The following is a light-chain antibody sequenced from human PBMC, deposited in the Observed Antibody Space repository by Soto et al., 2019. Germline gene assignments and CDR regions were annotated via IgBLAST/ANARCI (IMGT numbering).Light chain of an antibody. CDR1: SSNIGAGYD. V-gene: IGLV1-40*01. CDR2: GNS. CDR3: QSYDSSLSGWV. J-gene: IGLJ3*02. Sequence: QSVLTQPPSVSGAPGQRVTISCTGSSSNIGAGYDVHWYQQLPGTAPKFLIYGNSNRPSGVPDRFSGSKSGTSASLAITGLQAEDEADYSCQSYDSSLSGWVFGGGTKVTVL.